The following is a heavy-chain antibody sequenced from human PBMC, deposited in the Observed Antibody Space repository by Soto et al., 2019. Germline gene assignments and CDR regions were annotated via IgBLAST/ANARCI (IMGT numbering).Heavy chain of an antibody. CDR3: AXDAHKSRSASYYYGMDV. Sequence: GCSLRLSCAASGFTFSNYGMHWGRQAPGKGLEWVAVISYDGSNKYYADSVKGRFTISRDNSKNTLYLQMNSLRAEDTAVYYCAXDAHKSRSASYYYGMDVWGQGTTVTVSS. CDR1: GFTFSNYG. V-gene: IGHV3-30*18. CDR2: ISYDGSNK. J-gene: IGHJ6*02.